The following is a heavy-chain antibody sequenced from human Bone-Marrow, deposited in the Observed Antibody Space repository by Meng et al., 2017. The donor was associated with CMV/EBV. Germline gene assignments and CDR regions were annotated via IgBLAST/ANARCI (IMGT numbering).Heavy chain of an antibody. D-gene: IGHD2-2*01. CDR1: GDTFTSYY. CDR2: INPSGGST. Sequence: ASVKVSCKASGDTFTSYYMHWVRQAPGQGLEWMGIINPSGGSTSYAQKFQGRVTMTRDTSTSTGYTELCSLRPKDTAVYYSAIERGERYCSSTICYYGNWFDPWGQGTLVTVSS. V-gene: IGHV1-46*01. J-gene: IGHJ5*02. CDR3: AIERGERYCSSTICYYGNWFDP.